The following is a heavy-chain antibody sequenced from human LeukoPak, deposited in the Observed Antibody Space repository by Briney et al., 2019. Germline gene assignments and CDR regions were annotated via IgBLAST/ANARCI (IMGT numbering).Heavy chain of an antibody. Sequence: GGSLRLSCAASGFTFRNHWMGWVRLAPGRGLEWVASINQDGSENYYVDSVKGRFTISRDNAKNSLYLQMNSLRAEDTAVYYCARDSSGWAFDYWGQGTRVTVSS. V-gene: IGHV3-7*01. J-gene: IGHJ4*02. D-gene: IGHD6-19*01. CDR3: ARDSSGWAFDY. CDR1: GFTFRNHW. CDR2: INQDGSEN.